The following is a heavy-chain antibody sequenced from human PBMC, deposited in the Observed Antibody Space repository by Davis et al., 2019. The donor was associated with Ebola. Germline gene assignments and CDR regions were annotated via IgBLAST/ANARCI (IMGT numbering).Heavy chain of an antibody. CDR2: ISGSGGDT. Sequence: GESLKISCVASGLSFSTSGTHWVRQAPGKGLEWVSAISGSGGDTYYADAVKGRFTISRDNSKNTLYLQMNSLRADDTAVYYCASLGGVIDYWGQGTLVTVSS. D-gene: IGHD2-8*01. CDR1: GLSFSTSG. J-gene: IGHJ4*02. V-gene: IGHV3-23*01. CDR3: ASLGGVIDY.